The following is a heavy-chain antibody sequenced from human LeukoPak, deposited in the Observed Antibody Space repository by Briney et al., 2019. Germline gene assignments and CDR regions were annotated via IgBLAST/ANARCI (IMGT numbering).Heavy chain of an antibody. J-gene: IGHJ6*03. D-gene: IGHD3/OR15-3a*01. CDR3: ARGLDYYYYMDV. CDR2: IIPIIGTA. CDR1: GGTFSSYA. V-gene: IGHV1-69*13. Sequence: EASVKVSCKASGGTFSSYAISWVRQAPGQGLEWMGGIIPIIGTANYAQKFQGRVTITADESTSTAYMELSSLRSEDTAVYYCARGLDYYYYMDVWGKGTTVTVSS.